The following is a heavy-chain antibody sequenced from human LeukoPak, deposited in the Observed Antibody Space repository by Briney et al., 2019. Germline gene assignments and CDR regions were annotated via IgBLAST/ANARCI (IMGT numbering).Heavy chain of an antibody. CDR2: IYYSGST. CDR3: ARRNYDFWSGYWVN. CDR1: GGSISSSSYY. J-gene: IGHJ4*02. D-gene: IGHD3-3*01. Sequence: SETLSLTCTVSGGSISSSSYYWGWIRQPPGKGLEWIGSIYYSGSTYYNPSLKSRVTTSVDTSKNQFSLKLSSVTAADTAVYYCARRNYDFWSGYWVNWGQGTLVTVSS. V-gene: IGHV4-39*01.